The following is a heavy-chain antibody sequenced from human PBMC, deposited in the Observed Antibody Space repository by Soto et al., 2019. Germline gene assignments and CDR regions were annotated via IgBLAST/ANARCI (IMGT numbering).Heavy chain of an antibody. CDR2: INHSGST. CDR3: ARKVGYSTKEDWFDP. J-gene: IGHJ5*02. CDR1: GGSFSGYY. Sequence: SETLSLTCAVYGGSFSGYYWSWIRQPPGKGLEWIGEINHSGSTNYNPSLKSRVTISVDTSKNQFSLKLSSVTAADTAVYYCARKVGYSTKEDWFDPWGQGTLVTVSS. D-gene: IGHD2-8*01. V-gene: IGHV4-34*01.